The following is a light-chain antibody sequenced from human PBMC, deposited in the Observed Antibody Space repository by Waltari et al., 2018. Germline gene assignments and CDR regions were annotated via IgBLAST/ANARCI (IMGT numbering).Light chain of an antibody. CDR3: QQYNNWPFT. CDR2: GAS. Sequence: EIVMTQSPATLSVSPGERATLSCRASQSLSSNLAWYQQKPGQAPRLLIYGASTRATGIPVRFSGSGSRAEFTLTISSLQSEDFAVYYCQQYNNWPFTFGQGTKLEIK. J-gene: IGKJ2*01. CDR1: QSLSSN. V-gene: IGKV3-15*01.